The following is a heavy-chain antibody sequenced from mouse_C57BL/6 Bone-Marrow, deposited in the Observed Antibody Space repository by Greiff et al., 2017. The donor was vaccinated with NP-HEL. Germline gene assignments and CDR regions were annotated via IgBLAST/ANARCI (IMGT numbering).Heavy chain of an antibody. J-gene: IGHJ2*01. Sequence: VQLQQSGAELVKPGASVKLSCKASGYTFTSYLMHWVKQRPGRGLEWIGRIDPNSGGTKYNEKFKSKATLTVDKPASTAYIQLNSLTSEDSAVYYCARYYYGSSSFDYWGQGTTLTVSS. CDR3: ARYYYGSSSFDY. CDR1: GYTFTSYL. CDR2: IDPNSGGT. D-gene: IGHD1-1*01. V-gene: IGHV1-72*01.